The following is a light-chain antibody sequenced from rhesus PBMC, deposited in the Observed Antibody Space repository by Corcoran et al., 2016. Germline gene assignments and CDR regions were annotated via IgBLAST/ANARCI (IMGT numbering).Light chain of an antibody. CDR1: QGITND. V-gene: IGKV1-21*01. J-gene: IGKJ3*01. Sequence: DIQMTQSPSSLSASVGDRVTITCRASQGITNDLAWYQQKPGETPKLLIYEASSLQSGIPTRFSGNGSRTDFTLTISSLQAEDFTTYYCQHYYSTPFTFGPGTKLDIK. CDR2: EAS. CDR3: QHYYSTPFT.